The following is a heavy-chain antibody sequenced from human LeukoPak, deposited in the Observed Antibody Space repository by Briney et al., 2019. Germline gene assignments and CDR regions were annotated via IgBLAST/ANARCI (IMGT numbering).Heavy chain of an antibody. CDR1: GFTFSNYG. CDR2: ISYDGYDK. D-gene: IGHD3-9*01. Sequence: GGSLRLSCAASGFTFSNYGMHWVRQAPGKGLEWVTLISYDGYDKSYADSVRGRFTISRDNSRNTLYLQMDSLRSEDTAVYYCARDRYDILTGYNDAFDVWGQGTKVIVSS. CDR3: ARDRYDILTGYNDAFDV. V-gene: IGHV3-30*19. J-gene: IGHJ3*01.